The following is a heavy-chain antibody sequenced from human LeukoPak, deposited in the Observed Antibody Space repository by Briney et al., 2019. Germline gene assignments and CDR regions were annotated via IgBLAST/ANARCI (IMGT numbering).Heavy chain of an antibody. CDR1: GFTFSYYA. V-gene: IGHV3-23*01. D-gene: IGHD3-22*01. CDR2: IGGGGGSP. Sequence: PRGSLRLSCAASGFTFSYYAISWVRQAPGRGLEWVSAIGGGGGSPNYADSVKGRFTISRDNSKNTLYLQMNSLRAEDTAIYYCAKEAPNQSPTYDSSGFYYRYFDYWGQGTLVSVSS. CDR3: AKEAPNQSPTYDSSGFYYRYFDY. J-gene: IGHJ4*02.